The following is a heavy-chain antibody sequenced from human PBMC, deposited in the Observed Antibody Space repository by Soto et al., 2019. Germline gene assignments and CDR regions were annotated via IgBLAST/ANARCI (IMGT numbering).Heavy chain of an antibody. V-gene: IGHV3-23*01. Sequence: PXVCLRLSVATCCLSFNDVDINWVPHTPAKGLEWVSVISATGDTTYNADSVKGRFTISRDNSKNTAYLQMTSLRVEDTALYYCAKGYCSYPKCSFDSWGQRTLVTVSS. CDR1: CLSFNDVD. CDR2: ISATGDTT. CDR3: AKGYCSYPKCSFDS. D-gene: IGHD3-16*02. J-gene: IGHJ4*02.